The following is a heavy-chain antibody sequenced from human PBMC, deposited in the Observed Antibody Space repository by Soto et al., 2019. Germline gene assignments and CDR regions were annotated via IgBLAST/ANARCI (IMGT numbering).Heavy chain of an antibody. CDR2: I. CDR1: GGSISSGDYS. Sequence: QLQLQESGSGLVKPSQTLSLTCAVSGGSISSGDYSWNWIRQPPGKGLEWIGYIYNPSLQSRVTMSVDRSRNQISLKLNSVTAADTAVYYCARVRREYDNSGPVDYWGQGTLVTVSS. CDR3: ARVRREYDNSGPVDY. J-gene: IGHJ4*02. D-gene: IGHD3-22*01. V-gene: IGHV4-30-2*01.